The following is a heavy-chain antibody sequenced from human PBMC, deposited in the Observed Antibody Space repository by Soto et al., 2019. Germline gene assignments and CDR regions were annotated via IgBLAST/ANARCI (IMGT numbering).Heavy chain of an antibody. J-gene: IGHJ3*02. V-gene: IGHV3-23*01. CDR1: GSTFTDFT. CDR3: ARRPNAFDI. CDR2: ISGDGLST. Sequence: EVQLLESGGGLVQPGGSLRLSCAGSGSTFTDFTMTWVRQAPGKGLEWVSAISGDGLSTYYAGSVKGRFTSSRDNSKTTVYLQMNGLRAEDRDVYYCARRPNAFDIRGRGPMVTVSS.